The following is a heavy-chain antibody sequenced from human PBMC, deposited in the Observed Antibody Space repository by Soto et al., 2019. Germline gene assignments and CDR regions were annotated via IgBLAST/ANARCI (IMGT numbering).Heavy chain of an antibody. CDR3: ARRQSSSGNYDY. J-gene: IGHJ4*02. V-gene: IGHV2-5*02. CDR2: LYWDDDK. CDR1: GFSLSTGGVG. Sequence: QITLKESGPTLVKPTQTLTLTCTFSGFSLSTGGVGVGWIRQPPGKALEWLALLYWDDDKRYTPSLEKRLTLTRDISRNQVVLTMTNMDPVDTATYYCARRQSSSGNYDYWGLGTLVTVSS. D-gene: IGHD6-13*01.